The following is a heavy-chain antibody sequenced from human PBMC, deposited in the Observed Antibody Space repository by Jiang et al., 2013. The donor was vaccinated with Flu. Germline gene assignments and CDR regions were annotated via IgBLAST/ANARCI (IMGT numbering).Heavy chain of an antibody. J-gene: IGHJ2*01. CDR3: ATHHASDYYNNYDFYWYFDL. D-gene: IGHD3/OR15-3a*01. CDR1: GYTFTHSA. V-gene: IGHV7-4-1*02. CDR2: IDTKTGNP. Sequence: QSGSELEKPGASVKLSCKASGYTFTHSAMNWVRQAPGQGLEWMGWIDTKTGNPTYAQGFTGRFVFSLDTSVSTAYLQINSLKAEDAAVYYCATHHASDYYNNYDFYWYFDLWGPWRPWSLSPQ.